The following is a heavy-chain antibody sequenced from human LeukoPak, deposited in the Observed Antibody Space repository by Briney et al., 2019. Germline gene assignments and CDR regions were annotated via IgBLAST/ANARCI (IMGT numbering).Heavy chain of an antibody. CDR1: GFTFSSYA. Sequence: GGSLRLSCAASGFTFSSYAMSWVRQAPGKGLEWVLVIYSGGSTYYADSVKGRFTISRDNSKNTLYLQMNSLRAEDTAVYYCARHRTGGWGQGTLVTVSS. D-gene: IGHD3-16*01. CDR2: IYSGGST. V-gene: IGHV3-66*04. J-gene: IGHJ4*02. CDR3: ARHRTGG.